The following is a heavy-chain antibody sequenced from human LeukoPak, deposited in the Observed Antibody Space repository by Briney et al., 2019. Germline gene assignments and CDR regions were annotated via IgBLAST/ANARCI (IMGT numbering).Heavy chain of an antibody. J-gene: IGHJ4*02. CDR1: GGSISSYY. D-gene: IGHD2-2*01. CDR3: ARGRDSETFDVVVPAAVGAAFDY. CDR2: IYYSGNT. V-gene: IGHV4-59*01. Sequence: PSETLSLTCTVSGGSISSYYWNWIRQPPGKGLEWIGYIYYSGNTNYNPSLKSRVTISVDTSKNQFSLRLASLTAADTAVYYCARGRDSETFDVVVPAAVGAAFDYWGQGTLVTVSS.